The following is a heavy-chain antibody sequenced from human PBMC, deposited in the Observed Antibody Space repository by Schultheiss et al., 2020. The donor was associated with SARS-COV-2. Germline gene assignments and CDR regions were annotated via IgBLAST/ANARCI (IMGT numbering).Heavy chain of an antibody. Sequence: SVKVSCKASGGTFSSYAISWVRQAPGQGLEWMGGIIPIFGTANYAQKFQGRVTITADESTSTAYMELSSLRSEDTAVYYCARLARYCSGGSCYSVVGYWGQGTLVTVSS. CDR3: ARLARYCSGGSCYSVVGY. J-gene: IGHJ4*02. CDR1: GGTFSSYA. D-gene: IGHD2-15*01. V-gene: IGHV1-69*13. CDR2: IIPIFGTA.